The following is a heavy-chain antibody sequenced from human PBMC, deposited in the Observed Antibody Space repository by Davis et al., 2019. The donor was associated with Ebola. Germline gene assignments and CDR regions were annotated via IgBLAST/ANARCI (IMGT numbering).Heavy chain of an antibody. CDR1: GASISSDNW. D-gene: IGHD6-13*01. Sequence: SETLSLTCSVSGASISSDNWWSWVRQPPGKGLEWIGEIYHRGSTNYNLSLKSRVTISVDKSKNQFSLNLSSVIAADTAVYYCAGGYGIRWYDWFDPWGQGTLVTVSS. CDR2: IYHRGST. CDR3: AGGYGIRWYDWFDP. V-gene: IGHV4-4*02. J-gene: IGHJ5*02.